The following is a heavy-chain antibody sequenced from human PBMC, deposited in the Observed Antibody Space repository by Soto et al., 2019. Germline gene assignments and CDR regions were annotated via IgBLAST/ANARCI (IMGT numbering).Heavy chain of an antibody. Sequence: QVQLVQSGAEVKKPGSSVKVSCKASGGTFSSYAISWVRQAPGQGLEWMGGIIPIFGTANYAQKFQGRVTXXAXEXXSTAYMGLSGLRSEDTAVYYCASHASPGYSYGLCYWGQGTLVTVSS. CDR1: GGTFSSYA. CDR3: ASHASPGYSYGLCY. J-gene: IGHJ4*02. V-gene: IGHV1-69*12. D-gene: IGHD5-18*01. CDR2: IIPIFGTA.